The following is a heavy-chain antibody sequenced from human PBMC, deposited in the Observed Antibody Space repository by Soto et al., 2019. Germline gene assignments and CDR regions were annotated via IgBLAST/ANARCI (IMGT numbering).Heavy chain of an antibody. CDR2: IWYDGSNR. CDR3: APHSSIAALSPFDY. Sequence: GGSLRLSCXASGFTFSSYGMHWVRQAPGKGLEWVAVIWYDGSNRYYADSVKGRFTISRDNSKNTLYLPMNSLRAEDTAVYYCAPHSSIAALSPFDYWGHGTRVTVSS. D-gene: IGHD6-6*01. CDR1: GFTFSSYG. V-gene: IGHV3-33*01. J-gene: IGHJ4*01.